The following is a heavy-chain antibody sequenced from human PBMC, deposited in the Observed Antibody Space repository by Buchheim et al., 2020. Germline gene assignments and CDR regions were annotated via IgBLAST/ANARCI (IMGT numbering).Heavy chain of an antibody. CDR2: ISYDGSNK. D-gene: IGHD1-26*01. Sequence: QVQLVESGGGVVRPGRSLRLSCAASGFTFSSSXMHWVRQAPGKGLEWVAFISYDGSNKYYVDSVKGRFTXSRDISKSTLTLQMNSLRAEDTAMYYCVKDIGDPGAPWGQGTL. CDR1: GFTFSSSX. J-gene: IGHJ5*02. V-gene: IGHV3-30*02. CDR3: VKDIGDPGAP.